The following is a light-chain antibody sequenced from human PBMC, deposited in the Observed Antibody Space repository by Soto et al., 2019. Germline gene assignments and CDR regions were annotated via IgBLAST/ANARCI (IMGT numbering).Light chain of an antibody. CDR1: QSISSN. J-gene: IGKJ5*01. V-gene: IGKV3-15*01. CDR2: GAS. CDR3: QQYDKWPIT. Sequence: EIVMTQSPATLSVSPGEGATLSCRASQSISSNLAWYHQKPGQAPRLLIYGASTRAAGLLARFSGSGSGTEFTLTISSLQSEDFAVYYCQQYDKWPITFGQGTRLEIK.